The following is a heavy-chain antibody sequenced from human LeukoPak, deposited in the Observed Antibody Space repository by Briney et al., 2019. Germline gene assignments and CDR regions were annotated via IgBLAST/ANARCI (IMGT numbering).Heavy chain of an antibody. D-gene: IGHD2-2*01. CDR1: GYSFTSYW. V-gene: IGHV5-51*01. Sequence: GESLKISCKVSGYSFTSYWIGWVRQMPGKGLEWMGIIYPGDSDTRYSPSFQGQVTISADKSISTAYLQWSSLKASDTAMYYCARGPYCSSTSCLQAYFDYWGQGTLVTVSS. CDR3: ARGPYCSSTSCLQAYFDY. J-gene: IGHJ4*02. CDR2: IYPGDSDT.